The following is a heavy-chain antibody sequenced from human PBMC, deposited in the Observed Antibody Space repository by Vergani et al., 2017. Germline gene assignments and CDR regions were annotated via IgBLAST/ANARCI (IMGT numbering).Heavy chain of an antibody. D-gene: IGHD3-10*01. CDR1: GYTLTSYD. J-gene: IGHJ4*02. CDR3: ARGRYYYGSGGSYY. CDR2: MNPNSGNT. V-gene: IGHV1-8*02. Sequence: QVQLVQSGAEVKKPGASVKVSCKASGYTLTSYDINWVRQATGQGLEWMGWMNPNSGNTGYAQKIQGRVTMTRNTSISTAYMELSSLRSEDTAVYYCARGRYYYGSGGSYYWGQGTLVTVSS.